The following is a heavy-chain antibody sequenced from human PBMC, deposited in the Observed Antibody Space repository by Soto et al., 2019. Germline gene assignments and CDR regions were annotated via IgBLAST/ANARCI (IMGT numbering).Heavy chain of an antibody. Sequence: GASVKVSCKASGYTFTSYAMHWVRQAPGQRLEWMGWINAGNGNTKYSQKFQGRVTITRDTSASTAYKELSSLRSEDTAVYYCARGSGPMIESHWGQGTLVTVSS. CDR2: INAGNGNT. J-gene: IGHJ4*02. V-gene: IGHV1-3*01. CDR3: ARGSGPMIESH. D-gene: IGHD3-22*01. CDR1: GYTFTSYA.